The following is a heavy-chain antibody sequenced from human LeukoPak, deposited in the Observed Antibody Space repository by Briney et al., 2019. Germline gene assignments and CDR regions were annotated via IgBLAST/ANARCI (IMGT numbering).Heavy chain of an antibody. CDR3: ARAAYSGSSYDAFDI. J-gene: IGHJ3*02. D-gene: IGHD1-26*01. CDR1: RFTFSSYG. Sequence: GGSLRLSCAASRFTFSSYGMHWVRQAPGKGLEWVAVIWYDGSNKYYADSVKGRFTISRDNSKNTLYLQMNSLRAEDTAVYYCARAAYSGSSYDAFDIWGQGTMVTVSS. CDR2: IWYDGSNK. V-gene: IGHV3-33*01.